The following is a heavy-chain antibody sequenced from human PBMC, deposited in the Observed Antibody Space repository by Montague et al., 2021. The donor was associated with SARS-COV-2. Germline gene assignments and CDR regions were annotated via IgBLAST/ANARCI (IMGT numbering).Heavy chain of an antibody. J-gene: IGHJ5*01. CDR2: IGYSASS. Sequence: SETLSLTCTVPGAYIGSSFSYWGWIRQPPGKGLEWIGSIGYSASSFYNPSLRSRVTISEDTSRNQFSLKVNSVTAADTAVYYCAGYRVGTMLDSWGPGTLVTVSS. D-gene: IGHD1-1*01. V-gene: IGHV4-39*01. CDR1: GAYIGSSFSY. CDR3: AGYRVGTMLDS.